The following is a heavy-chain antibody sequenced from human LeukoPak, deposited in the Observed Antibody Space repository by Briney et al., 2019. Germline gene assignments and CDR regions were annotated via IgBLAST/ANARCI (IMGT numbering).Heavy chain of an antibody. V-gene: IGHV1-18*01. D-gene: IGHD6-13*01. CDR1: GYTFTSYG. Sequence: ASVKVSCNASGYTFTSYGISWVRQAPGQGLEWMGWISAYNGNTNYGQTLQGRVTMTTDTSTSTAYMELRSPMSYDTTAYDCARVDGIAAAFIFDYWGQGTLVTLYS. CDR2: ISAYNGNT. CDR3: ARVDGIAAAFIFDY. J-gene: IGHJ4*02.